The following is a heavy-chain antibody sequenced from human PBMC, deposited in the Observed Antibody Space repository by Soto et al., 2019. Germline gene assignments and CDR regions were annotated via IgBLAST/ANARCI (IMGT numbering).Heavy chain of an antibody. CDR2: ISGSGGST. CDR3: AKGARSGYRYFDY. V-gene: IGHV3-23*01. D-gene: IGHD3-22*01. J-gene: IGHJ4*02. Sequence: EVQLLESGGGLVQPGGSLRLSCAASGFTFSSYAMSWVRQAPGKGLEWVSAISGSGGSTYYADSVKGRFTISRDNSKNTLDLQMNSRRAEDTAVYYCAKGARSGYRYFDYWGQGTLVTVSS. CDR1: GFTFSSYA.